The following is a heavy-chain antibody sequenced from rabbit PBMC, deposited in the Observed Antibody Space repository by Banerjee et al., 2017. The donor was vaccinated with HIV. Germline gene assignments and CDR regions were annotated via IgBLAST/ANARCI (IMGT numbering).Heavy chain of an antibody. J-gene: IGHJ6*01. D-gene: IGHD8-1*01. Sequence: QSLEESGGDLVKPGASLTLTCTASGFSFNSSYWICWVRQAPGKGLEWIGCIYAGSSGTAYYASWAKGRFTISKTSSTTVTLQMTSLTAADTATYFCARGSSYYSYYYVMDLWGPGTLVTVS. CDR3: ARGSSYYSYYYVMDL. V-gene: IGHV1S40*01. CDR1: GFSFNSSYW. CDR2: IYAGSSGTA.